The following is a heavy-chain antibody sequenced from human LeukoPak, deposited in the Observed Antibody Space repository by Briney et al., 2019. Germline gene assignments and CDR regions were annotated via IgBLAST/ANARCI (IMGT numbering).Heavy chain of an antibody. CDR2: IYHSGST. Sequence: SETLSLTCAVSGGSISSSNWWSWVRQPPGKGLEWIGEIYHSGSTNYNPSLKSRVTISVGKSKNQFSLKLSSVTAADTAVYYCARDRPGYSSSSAFGMYYYYGMDVWGQGTTVTVSS. J-gene: IGHJ6*02. D-gene: IGHD6-6*01. V-gene: IGHV4-4*02. CDR3: ARDRPGYSSSSAFGMYYYYGMDV. CDR1: GGSISSSNW.